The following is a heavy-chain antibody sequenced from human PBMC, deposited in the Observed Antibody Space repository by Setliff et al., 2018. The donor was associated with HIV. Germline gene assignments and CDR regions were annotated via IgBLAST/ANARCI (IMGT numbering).Heavy chain of an antibody. J-gene: IGHJ3*02. CDR3: ARRTHYYDSSGPWEAFDI. Sequence: ASVKVSCKASGYTFASYAMHWVRQAPGQRLEWMGWINAGNGNTKYSQKFQGRVTITRDTSASTAYMELSSLRSEDTAVYYCARRTHYYDSSGPWEAFDIWGQGTMVTVSS. CDR2: INAGNGNT. D-gene: IGHD3-22*01. V-gene: IGHV1-3*01. CDR1: GYTFASYA.